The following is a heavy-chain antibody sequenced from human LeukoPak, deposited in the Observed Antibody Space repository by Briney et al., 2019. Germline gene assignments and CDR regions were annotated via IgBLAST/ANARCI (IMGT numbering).Heavy chain of an antibody. D-gene: IGHD3-10*01. CDR1: GFTFGDYA. CDR3: ARGSGELSEGYGMDV. V-gene: IGHV3-21*01. Sequence: GGSLRLSCTASGFTFGDYAMSWVRQAPGKGLEWVSCISSSSSYIYYAESVKGRFTISRDNAKNSLYLQMNSLRAEDTAVYYCARGSGELSEGYGMDVWGQGTTVTVSS. J-gene: IGHJ6*02. CDR2: ISSSSSYI.